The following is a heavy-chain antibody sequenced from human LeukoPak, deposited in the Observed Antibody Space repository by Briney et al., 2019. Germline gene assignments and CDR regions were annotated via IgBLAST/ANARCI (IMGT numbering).Heavy chain of an antibody. V-gene: IGHV1-18*01. J-gene: IGHJ5*02. Sequence: ASVKVSCKASGYTFTSYGISWVRQAPGQGLEWMGWISAYNGNTNYAQELQGRVTMTTDTSTSTAYMELRSLRSDDTAVYYCARQYTSSSVYWFDPWGQGTLVTVSS. CDR2: ISAYNGNT. CDR1: GYTFTSYG. CDR3: ARQYTSSSVYWFDP. D-gene: IGHD6-6*01.